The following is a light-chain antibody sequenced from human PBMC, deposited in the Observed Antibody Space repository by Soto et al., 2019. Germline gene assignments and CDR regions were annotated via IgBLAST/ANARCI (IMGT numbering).Light chain of an antibody. J-gene: IGLJ3*02. CDR1: SSNIGSTY. CDR2: RNN. V-gene: IGLV1-47*01. CDR3: AAWDGSLSGRV. Sequence: QFVLTQAPSESGTPGQRVTISCSGSSSNIGSTYVYWYQQLPGTAPKLLIYRNNQRPPGVPDRFSGSKSGTSASLAISGLRSEDEADYYCAAWDGSLSGRVFGGGTKVTVL.